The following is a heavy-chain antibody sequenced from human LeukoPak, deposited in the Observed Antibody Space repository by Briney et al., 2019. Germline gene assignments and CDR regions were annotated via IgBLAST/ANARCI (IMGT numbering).Heavy chain of an antibody. Sequence: ASVKVSCKASGYTFTSYAMHWVRQAPGQRLEWMGWINAGNGNTKYSQKFQGRVTMTRNTSISTAYMELSSLRSEDTAVYYCARARVTIFGVVINLYYYYGMDVWGQGTTVTVSS. J-gene: IGHJ6*02. CDR2: INAGNGNT. CDR3: ARARVTIFGVVINLYYYYGMDV. V-gene: IGHV1-3*01. CDR1: GYTFTSYA. D-gene: IGHD3-3*01.